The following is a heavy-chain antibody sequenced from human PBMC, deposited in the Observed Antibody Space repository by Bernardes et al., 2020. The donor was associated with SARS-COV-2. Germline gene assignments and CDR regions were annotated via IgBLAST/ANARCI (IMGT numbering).Heavy chain of an antibody. Sequence: GGSLRLSCAASGFTFSAYAMNWVRQAPGKGLEWVSGISDSGDSTYYADSVKGRFTISRDNSKNTLYLQTSSLRAEDTAIYYCAKCQIYYYYGVDVWGQGTTVTVSS. V-gene: IGHV3-23*01. CDR1: GFTFSAYA. CDR2: ISDSGDST. CDR3: AKCQIYYYYGVDV. J-gene: IGHJ6*02.